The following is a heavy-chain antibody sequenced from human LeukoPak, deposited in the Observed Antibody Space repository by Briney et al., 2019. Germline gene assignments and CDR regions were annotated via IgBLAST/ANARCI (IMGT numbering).Heavy chain of an antibody. CDR3: ARDCIGCLGFDY. J-gene: IGHJ4*02. D-gene: IGHD1-26*01. CDR2: VSAYADDT. Sequence: ASVKASCKAPGYTFISYGISWVRQAPGQGLEWMGWVSAYADDTNYVQKFRGRITITTDTSTSTAYMELRSLRSDDTAVYYCARDCIGCLGFDYWGQGTLVTVSS. CDR1: GYTFISYG. V-gene: IGHV1-18*01.